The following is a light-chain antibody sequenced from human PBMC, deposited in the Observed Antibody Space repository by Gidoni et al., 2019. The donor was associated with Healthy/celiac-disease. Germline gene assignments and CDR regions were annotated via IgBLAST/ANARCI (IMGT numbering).Light chain of an antibody. CDR1: QSVSSS. V-gene: IGKV3-11*01. CDR3: QQYSNWART. CDR2: EAS. J-gene: IGKJ1*01. Sequence: EIVLTQSPVTLSLSPGERPTLSCRASQSVSSSLAWYQQKPGQAPRLLIYEASNRATGIPARFSGSGSGTDFTLTISRLEPEDFAVYYCQQYSNWARTFXQXTKVEIK.